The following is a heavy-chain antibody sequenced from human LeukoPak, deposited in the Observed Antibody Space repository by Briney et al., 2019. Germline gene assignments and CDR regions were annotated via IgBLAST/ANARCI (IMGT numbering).Heavy chain of an antibody. Sequence: PSGTLSLTCAVSGGSISRSNWWSWVRQPPGKGLEWIGEIYHSGSTNYNPSLKSRVTISVDKSRNQFSLKLSSVTAADTAVYYCARDLSQHRYYDFWSGYYFHAFDIWGQGTMVTVSS. J-gene: IGHJ3*02. V-gene: IGHV4-4*02. CDR3: ARDLSQHRYYDFWSGYYFHAFDI. CDR1: GGSISRSNW. D-gene: IGHD3-3*01. CDR2: IYHSGST.